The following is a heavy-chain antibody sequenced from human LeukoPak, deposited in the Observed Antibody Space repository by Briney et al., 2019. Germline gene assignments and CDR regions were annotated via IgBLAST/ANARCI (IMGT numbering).Heavy chain of an antibody. Sequence: SETLSLTCAVYGGSFSGYYWSWIRQPPGKRLEWIGEINHSGSTNYNPSLKSRVTISVDTSKNQFSLKLSSVTAADTAVYYCARAYSSSWYVWYYFDYWGQGTLVTVSS. V-gene: IGHV4-34*01. D-gene: IGHD6-13*01. CDR2: INHSGST. CDR1: GGSFSGYY. CDR3: ARAYSSSWYVWYYFDY. J-gene: IGHJ4*02.